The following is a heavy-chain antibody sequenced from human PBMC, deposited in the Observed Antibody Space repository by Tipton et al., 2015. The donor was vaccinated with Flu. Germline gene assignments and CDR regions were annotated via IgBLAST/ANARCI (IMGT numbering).Heavy chain of an antibody. V-gene: IGHV1-69*01. CDR3: AWREATEGYFDWCFDY. D-gene: IGHD3-9*01. Sequence: QSGAEVKKPGSSVKVPCKSSGGTFSSYAISWVRQAPGQGLEWMGGIIPILGIAYYAQKFQGRVTITADESTSTAYMELSSLRSEDTAVYYCAWREATEGYFDWCFDYWGQGTLVTVSS. CDR2: IIPILGIA. CDR1: GGTFSSYA. J-gene: IGHJ4*02.